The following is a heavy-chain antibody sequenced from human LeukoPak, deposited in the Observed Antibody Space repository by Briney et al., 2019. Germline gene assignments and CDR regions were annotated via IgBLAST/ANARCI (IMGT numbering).Heavy chain of an antibody. J-gene: IGHJ4*02. D-gene: IGHD2-21*02. V-gene: IGHV3-33*01. Sequence: PGGSLRLSCAASGFTFSSYGMHWVRQAPGKGLEWVAVIWYDGSNKYYADSVKGRFTISRDNSKNTLYLQMNSLRAEDTAVYYCARDYLAYCGGDCYRYYFDYWGQGTLVTVSS. CDR3: ARDYLAYCGGDCYRYYFDY. CDR2: IWYDGSNK. CDR1: GFTFSSYG.